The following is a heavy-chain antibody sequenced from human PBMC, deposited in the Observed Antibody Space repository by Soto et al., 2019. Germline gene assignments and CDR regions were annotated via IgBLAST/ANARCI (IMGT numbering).Heavy chain of an antibody. CDR3: ALALGPTTGLDY. D-gene: IGHD1-26*01. Sequence: QVQLQESGPGLVKPSQTLSLTCSVSGASTVSHYHWTCIRQPPGKGLEWMGYIFHSGTTFYNPSLTSRLSISMDTSGNHFSLELRSVTAADTAVYYCALALGPTTGLDYWGQGTLVTVSS. V-gene: IGHV4-31*02. CDR1: GASTVSHYH. CDR2: IFHSGTT. J-gene: IGHJ4*02.